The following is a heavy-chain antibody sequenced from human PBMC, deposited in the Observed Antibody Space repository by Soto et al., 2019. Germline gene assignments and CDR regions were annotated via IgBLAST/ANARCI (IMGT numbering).Heavy chain of an antibody. V-gene: IGHV4-59*01. Sequence: PSETLSLTCTVSGGSISNYYWSWIRQPPGKGLEWIGYIYYSGSTTYNPSLKSRVTISVDTSKNQFSLKLTSVTAADTAVYYCATDRLTEQQLGGYYYYAMDVWGQGTTVTVSS. CDR1: GGSISNYY. CDR3: ATDRLTEQQLGGYYYYAMDV. D-gene: IGHD6-13*01. J-gene: IGHJ6*02. CDR2: IYYSGST.